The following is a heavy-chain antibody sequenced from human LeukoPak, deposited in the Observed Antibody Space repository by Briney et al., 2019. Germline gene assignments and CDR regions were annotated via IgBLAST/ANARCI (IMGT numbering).Heavy chain of an antibody. CDR2: INSDGSST. CDR3: ARDPDTTYYFDY. J-gene: IGHJ4*02. CDR1: GFTFSSYW. D-gene: IGHD4-17*01. V-gene: IGHV3-74*01. Sequence: GGSLRLSCAASGFTFSSYWMHWVRQAPGRGLVWVSRINSDGSSTSYADSVKGRFTISRDNAKNTLYLQMNSLRAEDTAVYYCARDPDTTYYFDYWGQGTLVTVSS.